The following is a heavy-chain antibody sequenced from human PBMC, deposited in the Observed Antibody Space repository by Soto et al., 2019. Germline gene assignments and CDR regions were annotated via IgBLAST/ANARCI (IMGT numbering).Heavy chain of an antibody. CDR3: ARDRYSGSGSPYPAF. V-gene: IGHV4-59*01. CDR2: VYYLGST. Sequence: PSVSLSRTCSVCGGSINDCFWRWIREPPGEGLEWIGYVYYLGSTDYNPSLKSRVSISLDTSKKRFSLKLSSLTVADTAVYYCARDRYSGSGSPYPAFWGPGTLVTVS. CDR1: GGSINDCF. J-gene: IGHJ4*02. D-gene: IGHD3-10*01.